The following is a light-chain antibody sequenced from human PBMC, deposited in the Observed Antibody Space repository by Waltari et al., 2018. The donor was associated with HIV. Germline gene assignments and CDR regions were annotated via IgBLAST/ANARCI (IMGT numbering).Light chain of an antibody. J-gene: IGKJ4*01. CDR3: QQSYTTPLT. Sequence: DIQMTQSPSSLSASLGDRATITCRASQSIANFLNWYQQKPGKAPNLLVYAASTLQSEVPSRFSGSGSGTDFTLTISTLQPEDFATYYCQQSYTTPLTFGGGTKVEIK. CDR1: QSIANF. CDR2: AAS. V-gene: IGKV1-39*01.